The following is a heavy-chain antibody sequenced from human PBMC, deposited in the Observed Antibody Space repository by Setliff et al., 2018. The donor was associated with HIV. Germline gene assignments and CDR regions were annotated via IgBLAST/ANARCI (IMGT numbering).Heavy chain of an antibody. CDR3: ARQGLTMNRGVPAPILYYFDY. J-gene: IGHJ4*02. D-gene: IGHD3-10*01. CDR2: MYYRGTT. CDR1: GGSIVSSSYY. V-gene: IGHV4-39*01. Sequence: SETLSLTCTVSGGSIVSSSYYWGWVRQPPGKGLEWIGTMYYRGTTYNNPSLKSRVTFSADTSKNQFSLNRNSVTATDTAVYYCARQGLTMNRGVPAPILYYFDYWGPGILVTVSS.